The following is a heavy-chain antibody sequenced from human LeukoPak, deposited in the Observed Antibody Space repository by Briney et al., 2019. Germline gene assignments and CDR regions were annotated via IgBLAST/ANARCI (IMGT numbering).Heavy chain of an antibody. CDR3: ARDPILRSGFDY. CDR1: GYTFTSYY. D-gene: IGHD3-22*01. CDR2: INPSGGST. V-gene: IGHV1-46*01. J-gene: IGHJ4*02. Sequence: ASVKVSCKASGYTFTSYYMHWVRQAPGQGLEWMGIINPSGGSTSYAQKFRGRVTMTRDTSTSTVYMELSSLRSEDTAVYYCARDPILRSGFDYWGQGTLVTISS.